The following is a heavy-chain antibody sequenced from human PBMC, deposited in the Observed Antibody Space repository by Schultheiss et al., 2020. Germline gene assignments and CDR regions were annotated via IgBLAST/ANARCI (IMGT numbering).Heavy chain of an antibody. Sequence: SQTLSLTCTVSGGSLTSSSYYWGWVRQPPGKGLEWIGSIDYSGGTYYKPSLKSRISIFIDTSRNQFSLKVNSVTAADTAVYYCAARDTSSSGSSWFDPWGQGALGTVAS. D-gene: IGHD6-19*01. J-gene: IGHJ5*02. V-gene: IGHV4-39*01. CDR2: IDYSGGT. CDR1: GGSLTSSSYY. CDR3: AARDTSSSGSSWFDP.